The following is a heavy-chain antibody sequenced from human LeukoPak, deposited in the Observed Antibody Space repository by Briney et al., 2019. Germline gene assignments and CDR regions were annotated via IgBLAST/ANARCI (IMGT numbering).Heavy chain of an antibody. D-gene: IGHD1-26*01. V-gene: IGHV4-4*07. CDR3: ARENSGSYREFDY. CDR2: IYTSGST. CDR1: GTSFSSYY. J-gene: IGHJ4*02. Sequence: SETLSITCTYTGTSFSSYYGRWTRQHAGKGLEWIGRIYTSGSTNYNASLKSRVSMSVDTSKNQFSLKLSSVTAADTAVFYCARENSGSYREFDYWGQGTLVTVSS.